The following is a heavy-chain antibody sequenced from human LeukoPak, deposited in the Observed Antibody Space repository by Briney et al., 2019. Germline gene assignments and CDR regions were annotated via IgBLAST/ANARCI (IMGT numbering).Heavy chain of an antibody. D-gene: IGHD2/OR15-2a*01. CDR3: ARPIKYMNDAFDI. J-gene: IGHJ3*02. CDR2: IWYDGSNK. CDR1: GSTFSSYG. V-gene: IGHV3-33*01. Sequence: GGSLRLSCAASGSTFSSYGMHWVRQAPGKGLEWVAVIWYDGSNKYYADSVKGRFTISRDNSKNTLYLQMNSLRAEDTAVYYCARPIKYMNDAFDIWGQGTMVTVSS.